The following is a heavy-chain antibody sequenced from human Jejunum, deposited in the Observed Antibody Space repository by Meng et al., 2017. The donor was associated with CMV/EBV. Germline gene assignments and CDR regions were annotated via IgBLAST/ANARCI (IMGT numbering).Heavy chain of an antibody. D-gene: IGHD1-14*01. J-gene: IGHJ5*02. Sequence: QVHLVQSGAEVKKPVASVKVSCKASGYIFNNYCVSWVRQAPGQGPEWMGWISAYNGNTKYAQNFQGRFTMTTDTSTSTAYMELRSLRSDDTAVYYCARDLPGGTKGTWLDLWGQGTLVTVSS. CDR1: GYIFNNYC. CDR2: ISAYNGNT. CDR3: ARDLPGGTKGTWLDL. V-gene: IGHV1-18*01.